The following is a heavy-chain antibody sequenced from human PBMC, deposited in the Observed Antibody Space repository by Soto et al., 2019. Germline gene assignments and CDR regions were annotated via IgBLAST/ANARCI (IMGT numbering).Heavy chain of an antibody. CDR2: IGDSRAYI. CDR3: ARDQRYLRHGYSDY. CDR1: GFSFSGHS. J-gene: IGHJ4*02. D-gene: IGHD5-12*01. Sequence: EVQLVESGGGQVKPGESLRLSCEASGFSFSGHSMNWVRQAPGKGLEWVSSIGDSRAYIYYSDSVRGRFTISRDNAKNALYLQMNSLRAEDTAVYYCARDQRYLRHGYSDYWGQGTLVTVSS. V-gene: IGHV3-21*02.